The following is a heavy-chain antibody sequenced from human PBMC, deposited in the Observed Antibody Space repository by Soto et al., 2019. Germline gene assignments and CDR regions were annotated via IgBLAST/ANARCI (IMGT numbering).Heavy chain of an antibody. D-gene: IGHD3-16*01. J-gene: IGHJ1*01. Sequence: QVQLVESGGGVVQPGTSLRVSCVASGFNFRSYVIHWVRQAPGKGLEWVALTSYDGTNKYYVDSVGGRFTISRDNSRNTVDLQMDSLRVEDTAVYYCARWGTTGGLDVWGQGTLVSVS. CDR1: GFNFRSYV. CDR2: TSYDGTNK. V-gene: IGHV3-30*19. CDR3: ARWGTTGGLDV.